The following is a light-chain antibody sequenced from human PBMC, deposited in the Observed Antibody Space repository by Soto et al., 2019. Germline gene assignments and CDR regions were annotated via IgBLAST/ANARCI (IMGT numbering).Light chain of an antibody. V-gene: IGKV3-20*01. CDR1: QSLSSNY. J-gene: IGKJ4*01. CDR3: QQYSSSPLT. Sequence: EIVVTQSPDTLSLSPGEGATLSCRASQSLSSNYLAWYQQKPGPPPRLLIYAASSRATGVPDRFSGSGSGTDFTLTISNLEPDDFAVYYCQQYSSSPLTFGGGTKVDIK. CDR2: AAS.